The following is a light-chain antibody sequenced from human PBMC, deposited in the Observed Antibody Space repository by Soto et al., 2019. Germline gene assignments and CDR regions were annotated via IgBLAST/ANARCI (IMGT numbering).Light chain of an antibody. J-gene: IGKJ1*01. CDR1: QSVSRN. V-gene: IGKV3-15*01. Sequence: EIVMTQSPATLSVSPGERATLSCRASQSVSRNFAWYQQKPGQAPRLLIFAAATRATGIPARFSGSGSGTEFTLTISSLQSEDFAVYYCQQYSNWPGTFGQGTKVDIK. CDR3: QQYSNWPGT. CDR2: AAA.